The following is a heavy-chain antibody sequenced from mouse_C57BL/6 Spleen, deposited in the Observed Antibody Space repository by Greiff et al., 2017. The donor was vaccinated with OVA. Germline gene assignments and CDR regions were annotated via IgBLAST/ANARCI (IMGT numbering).Heavy chain of an antibody. CDR3: ASGGYDVKYDAMED. CDR1: GYAFSSYW. Sequence: VQLQQSGAELVKPGASVKLSCKASGYAFSSYWMNWVKQRPGKGLEWIGQIYPGDGDTNYTGKFKGKATLTSDKSSSTAYMQLSSLTSEDSSVYICASGGYDVKYDAMEDWGKGTSVTVSS. CDR2: IYPGDGDT. V-gene: IGHV1-80*01. J-gene: IGHJ4*01. D-gene: IGHD2-2*01.